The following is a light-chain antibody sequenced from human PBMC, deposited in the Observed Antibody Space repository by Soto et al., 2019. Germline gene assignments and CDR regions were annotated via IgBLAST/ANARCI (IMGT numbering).Light chain of an antibody. CDR3: QQYDTYWT. J-gene: IGKJ1*01. CDR2: DVS. V-gene: IGKV1-5*01. Sequence: DIQMTQSPSTLSESVGDRVTISCRASQIITSWLAWYQQKPGKAPKLLIYDVSSLESGVPSRFSGSGSGTEFTLTISSLQPDDFATYYCQQYDTYWTFGQGTKVEIK. CDR1: QIITSW.